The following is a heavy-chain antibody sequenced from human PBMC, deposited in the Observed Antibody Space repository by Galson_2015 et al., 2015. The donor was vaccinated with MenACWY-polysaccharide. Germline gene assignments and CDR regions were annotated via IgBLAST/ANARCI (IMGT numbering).Heavy chain of an antibody. CDR2: IPFSRYT. CDR1: GGSISGSY. CDR3: ARRILGNWYIDL. D-gene: IGHD7-27*01. J-gene: IGHJ2*01. V-gene: IGHV4-4*07. Sequence: LTCTVSGGSISGSYWSWIRRAAGTPLEWLGRIPFSRYTTSNTSLKSRGNLSVATSKNHPSLTLNSVTAADTAMYHGARRILGNWYIDLWGRGTLFSVSS.